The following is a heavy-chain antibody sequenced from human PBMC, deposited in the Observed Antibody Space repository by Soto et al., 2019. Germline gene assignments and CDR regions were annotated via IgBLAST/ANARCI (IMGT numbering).Heavy chain of an antibody. J-gene: IGHJ4*02. D-gene: IGHD1-1*01. CDR3: ARESRGFNHGTWIDY. CDR1: GFTFSNYA. V-gene: IGHV3-30-3*01. CDR2: ISYDGSSK. Sequence: QVQLVESGENVAQPGRSLRLSCTASGFTFSNYAMHWVRQAPGKGLEWVAVISYDGSSKNYADAVKGRFTISRDNSKNTLNLQMSSLRAEDTGVYYCARESRGFNHGTWIDYWGQGTLVTVSS.